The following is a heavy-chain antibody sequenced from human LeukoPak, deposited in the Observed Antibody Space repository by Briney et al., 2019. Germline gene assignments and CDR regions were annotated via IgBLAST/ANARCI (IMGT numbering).Heavy chain of an antibody. J-gene: IGHJ4*02. CDR1: GGSFSGYY. CDR3: ARGQGTVTTH. D-gene: IGHD4-17*01. Sequence: SETLSLTCAVSGGSFSGYYWTWIRQPPGKGLEWIGEINHSGSANYNPSLKSRVTISLDTSKNQFSLKLSSVTAADTAVHYCARGQGTVTTHWGQGTLVTVSS. CDR2: INHSGSA. V-gene: IGHV4-34*01.